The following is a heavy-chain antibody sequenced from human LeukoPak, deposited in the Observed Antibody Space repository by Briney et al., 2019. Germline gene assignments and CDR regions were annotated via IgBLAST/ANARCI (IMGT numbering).Heavy chain of an antibody. CDR2: IYSGGAT. CDR1: GITVNTNN. CDR3: ARPHYDVLTGPFDS. D-gene: IGHD3-9*01. V-gene: IGHV3-66*04. Sequence: PGGSLRLSCAASGITVNTNNMSWVRQAPGKGLEWVSIIYSGGATFYADSVKGRFTISRESSKNTLWLQMNSLTAEDTAVYYCARPHYDVLTGPFDSWGQGTLVTVSS. J-gene: IGHJ4*02.